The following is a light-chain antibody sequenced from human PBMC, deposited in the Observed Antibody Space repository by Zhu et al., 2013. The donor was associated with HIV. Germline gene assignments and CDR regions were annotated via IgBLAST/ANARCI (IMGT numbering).Light chain of an antibody. CDR1: SSDVGTYNL. CDR3: ASYTNRKTYV. V-gene: IGLV2-14*02. CDR2: EVT. Sequence: QSALTQPASVSGSPGQSITISCTGTSSDVGTYNLVSWYQQHPGKAPKLMIYEVTNRPSGVSNRFSGSKSGNTASLTISGLQAEDEADYYCASYTNRKTYVFGTGTQVIVL. J-gene: IGLJ1*01.